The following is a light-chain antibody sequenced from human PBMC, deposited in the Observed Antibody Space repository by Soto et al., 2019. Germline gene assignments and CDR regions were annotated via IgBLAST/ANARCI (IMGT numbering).Light chain of an antibody. V-gene: IGKV4-1*01. Sequence: DIVLTQSPDSLAVSLGERATVNCKSSQSVLYSSNNKNYLVWYQQKPGQPPRLLIYWASIRASGVPDRFSGSGSGTDFTLTISSLQAEDVAVYYCQQYYSPPFTFGPGTKVDIK. CDR1: QSVLYSSNNKNY. CDR3: QQYYSPPFT. CDR2: WAS. J-gene: IGKJ3*01.